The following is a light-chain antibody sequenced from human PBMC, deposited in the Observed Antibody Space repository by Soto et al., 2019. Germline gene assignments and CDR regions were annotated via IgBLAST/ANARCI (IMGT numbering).Light chain of an antibody. CDR2: DAS. CDR1: QDISNY. CDR3: QQYDNLPLT. Sequence: DIQMTQAPSSLSGSVADRVTITCQASQDISNYLNWYQQKPGKAPKLLIYDASNLETGVPSRFSGSGSGTDFTFTISSLQPEDIATYYCQQYDNLPLTCGGGTKVDIK. V-gene: IGKV1-33*01. J-gene: IGKJ4*01.